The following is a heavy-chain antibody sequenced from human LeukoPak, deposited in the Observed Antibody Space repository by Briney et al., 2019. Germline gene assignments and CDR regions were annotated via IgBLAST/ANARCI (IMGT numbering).Heavy chain of an antibody. V-gene: IGHV1-69*01. Sequence: GSSVKVSFTASGGTFNSYAINWVRQAPGQGLEWLGGCIPIFGTTNIAPEFQGRVTIAAGELTSTAYMELTSLKSEDTAVYYCARGTTVTTAVLVPNDAFDIWGQGTMATVSS. CDR3: ARGTTVTTAVLVPNDAFDI. CDR1: GGTFNSYA. D-gene: IGHD4-17*01. J-gene: IGHJ3*02. CDR2: CIPIFGTT.